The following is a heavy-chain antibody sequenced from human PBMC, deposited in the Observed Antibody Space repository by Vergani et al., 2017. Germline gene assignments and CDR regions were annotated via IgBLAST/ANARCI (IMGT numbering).Heavy chain of an antibody. V-gene: IGHV3-9*01. CDR1: GFTFDDYA. J-gene: IGHJ4*02. CDR3: AKAVGFRTAHPVDY. D-gene: IGHD3/OR15-3a*01. Sequence: EVQLVESGGGLVKPGGSLRLSCAASGFTFDDYAMHWVRQAPGKGLEWVSGISWNSGSTGYADSVKGRFTISRDNAKNSLYLQMNSLRAEDTALYYCAKAVGFRTAHPVDYWGQGTLVTVSS. CDR2: ISWNSGST.